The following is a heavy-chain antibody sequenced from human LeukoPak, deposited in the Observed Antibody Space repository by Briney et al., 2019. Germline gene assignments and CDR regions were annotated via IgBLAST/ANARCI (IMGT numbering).Heavy chain of an antibody. D-gene: IGHD6-13*01. J-gene: IGHJ6*03. Sequence: ASVKVSCKASGYTFTSYGINWVRQAPGQGLEWVGWINVYNGNTNYAQKVQGRVTMTTDTSTSTAYMELRSLRSDDTAVYYCARVPYSSSWFYYYYYMDVWGKGTTVAISS. CDR1: GYTFTSYG. CDR2: INVYNGNT. CDR3: ARVPYSSSWFYYYYYMDV. V-gene: IGHV1-18*01.